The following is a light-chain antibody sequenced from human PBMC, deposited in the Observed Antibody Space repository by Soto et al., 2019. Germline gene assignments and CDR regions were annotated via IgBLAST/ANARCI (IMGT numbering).Light chain of an antibody. CDR2: EAS. Sequence: DIQMTQSPSTLSASVGDTVTITCRASQRIGRWVAWYQQKPGKGPKLLIYEASSLESGVPPRVSGSGSGTEFTLTINSLQPDDFAIYYCQQYNTYWAFGQGT. CDR1: QRIGRW. CDR3: QQYNTYWA. J-gene: IGKJ1*01. V-gene: IGKV1-5*03.